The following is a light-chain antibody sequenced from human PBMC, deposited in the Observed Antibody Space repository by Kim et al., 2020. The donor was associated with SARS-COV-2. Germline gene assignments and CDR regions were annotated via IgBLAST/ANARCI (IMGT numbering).Light chain of an antibody. Sequence: QKVSSTCHGDGSRSYYADRCQQKPQQAPLVVMISKNIRPSVVPHQFSAASTPSTASFTITGAQAEDEADYYCCTRRSSGSLVLFGGGTKLTVL. CDR2: SKN. CDR1: GSRSYY. J-gene: IGLJ2*01. CDR3: CTRRSSGSLVL. V-gene: IGLV3-19*01.